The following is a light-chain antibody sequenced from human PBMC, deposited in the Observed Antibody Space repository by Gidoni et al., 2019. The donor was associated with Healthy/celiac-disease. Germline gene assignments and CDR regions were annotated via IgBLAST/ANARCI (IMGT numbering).Light chain of an antibody. Sequence: DIQLTQSPSFLSASVGDRVTITCRASQGISSYLAWYQQKPGKAPKRLIYAASTLQSGVPSRFSGSGSGTEFTLTISSLQPEDFATYYCQQLNSYPNTFGQGTRLEIK. CDR2: AAS. J-gene: IGKJ5*01. CDR1: QGISSY. CDR3: QQLNSYPNT. V-gene: IGKV1-9*01.